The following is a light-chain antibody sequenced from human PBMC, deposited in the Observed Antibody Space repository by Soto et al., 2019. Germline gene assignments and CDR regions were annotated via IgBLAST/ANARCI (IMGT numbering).Light chain of an antibody. Sequence: QSVLTQPPSISAAPGQKVTISCSGSSSNIGNNYVSWYQQLPGTAPKLLISDNDNRPSGIPDRFSGSKSGTSATLDITGLQTGDEADYYCGTWDSGLSVVLFGGGTKVTVL. CDR2: DND. CDR1: SSNIGNNY. CDR3: GTWDSGLSVVL. V-gene: IGLV1-51*01. J-gene: IGLJ2*01.